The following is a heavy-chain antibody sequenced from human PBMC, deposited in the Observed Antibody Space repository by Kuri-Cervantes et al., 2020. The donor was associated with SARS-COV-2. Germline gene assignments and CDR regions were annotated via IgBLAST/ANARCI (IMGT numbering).Heavy chain of an antibody. Sequence: ESLKISCTVSGGSISSSSYCWGWIRQPPGKGLEWIGSIYYSGSTYYNPSLKSRVTISVDTSKNQFSLKLSSVTAADTAVYYCASQVDTAMAFDYWGQGTLVTVSS. CDR2: IYYSGST. CDR1: GGSISSSSYC. V-gene: IGHV4-39*01. D-gene: IGHD5-18*01. CDR3: ASQVDTAMAFDY. J-gene: IGHJ4*02.